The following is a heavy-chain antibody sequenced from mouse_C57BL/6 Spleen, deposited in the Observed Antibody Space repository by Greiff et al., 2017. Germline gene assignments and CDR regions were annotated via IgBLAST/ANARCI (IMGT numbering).Heavy chain of an antibody. CDR3: ARSRSYYFDY. V-gene: IGHV1-50*01. Sequence: VQLQQPGAELVKPGASVKLSCKASGYTFTSYWMQWVKQRPGQGLEWIGEFDPSDSYTNYNQKFKGKATLTVDTSSSTAYMQLSSLTSEDSAVYYCARSRSYYFDYWGQGTTLTVSS. CDR2: FDPSDSYT. D-gene: IGHD1-1*01. J-gene: IGHJ2*01. CDR1: GYTFTSYW.